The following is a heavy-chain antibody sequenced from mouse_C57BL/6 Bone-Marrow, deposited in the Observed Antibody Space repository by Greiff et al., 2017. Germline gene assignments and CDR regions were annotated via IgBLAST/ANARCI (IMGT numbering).Heavy chain of an antibody. Sequence: VQLQQSGAELVKPGASVKLSCKASGYTFTEYTIHWVKQRSGQGLEWIGWFYPGSGSIKYNEKFKDKATLTADKSYSTVYMELSRLTSEDSAVCFCARHEDQGFHLLPLRGYFDYWGQGTTLTVSS. D-gene: IGHD2-1*01. J-gene: IGHJ2*01. V-gene: IGHV1-62-2*01. CDR2: FYPGSGSI. CDR1: GYTFTEYT. CDR3: ARHEDQGFHLLPLRGYFDY.